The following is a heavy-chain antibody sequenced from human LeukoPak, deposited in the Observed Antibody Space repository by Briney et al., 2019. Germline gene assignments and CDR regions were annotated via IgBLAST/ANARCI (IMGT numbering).Heavy chain of an antibody. J-gene: IGHJ5*02. V-gene: IGHV3-21*01. CDR2: ISSSGVYT. CDR3: ARGREPYTHTDWFDP. D-gene: IGHD2-2*02. Sequence: GGSLRLSCAASGFTFHYYGMNWVRQAPGKGLEWVSSISSSGVYTYYADSVKGRFTISRDNAENSLYLQMDSLRAEDTGLYYCARGREPYTHTDWFDPWGQGTLVTVSS. CDR1: GFTFHYYG.